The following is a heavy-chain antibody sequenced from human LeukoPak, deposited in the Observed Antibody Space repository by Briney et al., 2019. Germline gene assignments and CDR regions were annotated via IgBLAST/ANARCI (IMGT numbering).Heavy chain of an antibody. CDR2: IYTSGST. D-gene: IGHD3-10*01. Sequence: SQTLSLTCTVSGGSISSSSYYWSWVRQPAGRGLEWIGRIYTSGSTNYNPSLNSRVTISIDTSKNQFSLSLRSVTAADTAVYYCARVSPSGVWDVWGQGTTVTVSS. J-gene: IGHJ6*02. V-gene: IGHV4-61*02. CDR1: GGSISSSSYY. CDR3: ARVSPSGVWDV.